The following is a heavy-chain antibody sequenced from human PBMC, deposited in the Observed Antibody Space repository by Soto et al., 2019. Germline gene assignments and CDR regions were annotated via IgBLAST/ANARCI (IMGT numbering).Heavy chain of an antibody. CDR1: GVSFITYY. CDR3: ARDQGGPFDY. J-gene: IGHJ4*02. Sequence: QVQLQESGPGLVKPSETLSLTCTVSGVSFITYYWSWIRQAPGKGLEWIGYIYYSGSSNYNPSLKSRVTMSVDTSKNQLSLKLSSVTAADTAVYYCARDQGGPFDYWGQGTLVTVSS. V-gene: IGHV4-59*01. CDR2: IYYSGSS. D-gene: IGHD2-15*01.